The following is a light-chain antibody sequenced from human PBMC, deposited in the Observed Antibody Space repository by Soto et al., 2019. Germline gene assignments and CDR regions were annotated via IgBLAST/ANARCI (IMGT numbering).Light chain of an antibody. V-gene: IGKV3-11*01. CDR3: QQRAGWPYT. J-gene: IGKJ2*01. CDR1: QSINNY. CDR2: DPS. Sequence: DIVLTQSPGTLSLSPGERVTLSCRASQSINNYLAWYQQKPGQAPRLLIYDPSNRATGIPSRFSGRGSGTDFTLRISGLEPEDFATYYCQQRAGWPYTFGQGTRLEIK.